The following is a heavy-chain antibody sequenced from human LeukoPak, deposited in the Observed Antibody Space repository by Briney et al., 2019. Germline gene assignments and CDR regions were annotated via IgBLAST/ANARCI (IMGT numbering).Heavy chain of an antibody. V-gene: IGHV4-59*08. Sequence: SETLSLTCTVSGGSISDYYWSWIRQPPGKGLEWIGYIYYSGSTNYNPSLKSRVTISVDTSKNQFSLKLSSVTAADTAVYYCARLRDFYSYDSGGYPYYFDYWGQGTLVTVSS. CDR2: IYYSGST. J-gene: IGHJ4*02. CDR1: GGSISDYY. CDR3: ARLRDFYSYDSGGYPYYFDY. D-gene: IGHD3-22*01.